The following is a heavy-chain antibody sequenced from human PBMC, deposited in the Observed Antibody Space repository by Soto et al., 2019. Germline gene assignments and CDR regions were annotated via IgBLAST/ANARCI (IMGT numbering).Heavy chain of an antibody. Sequence: GGSLRLSCAASGFTFSSYAMHWVRQAPGKGLEWVAVISYDGSNKYYADSVKGRFTISRDNSKNTLYLQMNSLRAEDTAVYYCAREANYDFWSGYYGTTNFDYWGQGTLVTVSS. J-gene: IGHJ4*02. CDR3: AREANYDFWSGYYGTTNFDY. CDR1: GFTFSSYA. CDR2: ISYDGSNK. V-gene: IGHV3-30-3*01. D-gene: IGHD3-3*01.